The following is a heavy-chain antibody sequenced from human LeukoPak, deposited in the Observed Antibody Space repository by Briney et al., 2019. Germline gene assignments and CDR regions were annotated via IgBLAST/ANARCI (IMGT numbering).Heavy chain of an antibody. CDR2: ISSSRSYI. Sequence: GGSLRLSCAASGFTFSSYSMNWVRQAPGKGLEWVSSISSSRSYIYYADSVKGRFTISRDNAKNSLYLQMNSLRAEDTAVYYCARLRRDGYPLGYWGQGTLVTVSS. J-gene: IGHJ4*02. V-gene: IGHV3-21*01. CDR3: ARLRRDGYPLGY. D-gene: IGHD5-24*01. CDR1: GFTFSSYS.